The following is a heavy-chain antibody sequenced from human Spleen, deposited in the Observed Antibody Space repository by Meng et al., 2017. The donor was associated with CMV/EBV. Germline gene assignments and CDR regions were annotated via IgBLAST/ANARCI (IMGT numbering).Heavy chain of an antibody. Sequence: ASVKVSCKASGYTFTGYYMHWVRQARGQGLEWMGWINPNSGGTNYAQKFQGRVTMTRDTSISTAYMELSRLRSDDTAVYYCARVRNYYDSSGEFDFWGQGTLVTVS. V-gene: IGHV1-2*02. CDR1: GYTFTGYY. J-gene: IGHJ4*02. CDR3: ARVRNYYDSSGEFDF. D-gene: IGHD3-22*01. CDR2: INPNSGGT.